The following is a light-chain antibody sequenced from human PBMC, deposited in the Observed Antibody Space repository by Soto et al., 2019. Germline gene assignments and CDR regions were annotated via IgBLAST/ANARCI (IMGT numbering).Light chain of an antibody. Sequence: QSVLTQPASVSGSPGQSITISCAGTGGDIGAYNYVSWYQQHPGKAPKLMIYEVIRRPSGISNRFSGSKSGNTASLTVSGLQAEDEADYYCSSYAGRTLYVFGTGTKVTVL. CDR3: SSYAGRTLYV. V-gene: IGLV2-14*01. CDR1: GGDIGAYNY. J-gene: IGLJ1*01. CDR2: EVI.